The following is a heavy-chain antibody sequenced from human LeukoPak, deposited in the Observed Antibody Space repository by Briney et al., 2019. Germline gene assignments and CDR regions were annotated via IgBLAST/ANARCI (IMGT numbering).Heavy chain of an antibody. CDR3: ARVARSAAHVVSTSRRYHFDY. V-gene: IGHV1-46*01. D-gene: IGHD5/OR15-5a*01. CDR1: AYTFTGYY. Sequence: ASVKVSCKESAYTFTGYYMHWVRQAPAQGLEWMGIINPTGGSTSYAQKFQGRVSMTRHTSTSTVYMELSSLRSEDTAVYYCARVARSAAHVVSTSRRYHFDYWGQGTLVTVSS. CDR2: INPTGGST. J-gene: IGHJ4*02.